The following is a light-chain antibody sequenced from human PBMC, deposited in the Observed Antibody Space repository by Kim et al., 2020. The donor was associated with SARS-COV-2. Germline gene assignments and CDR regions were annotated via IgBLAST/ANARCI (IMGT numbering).Light chain of an antibody. Sequence: EAGGDRVTSSCRASRVVSSYLAWYRQKPGKAPKLLIYGASTLQSGVPSRFRGSGSGTDFTLTITSLQPEDLATYDCQQLDTYPLTFGAGTKVDIK. CDR3: QQLDTYPLT. CDR2: GAS. J-gene: IGKJ4*01. V-gene: IGKV1-9*01. CDR1: RVVSSY.